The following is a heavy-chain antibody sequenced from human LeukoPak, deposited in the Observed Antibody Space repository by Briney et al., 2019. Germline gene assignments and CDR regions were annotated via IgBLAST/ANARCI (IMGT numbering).Heavy chain of an antibody. CDR3: AREGYSGYEDGFYYYNGMDV. CDR1: GFTFTSYS. CDR2: ISSSSSYI. V-gene: IGHV3-21*01. Sequence: PGGSLRLSCAASGFTFTSYSMDWVRQAPGKGLEWVSSISSSSSYIYYADSGTGRFTISRDNAKNSLYLQMNGLRAEDTAVYYCAREGYSGYEDGFYYYNGMDVWGQGTTVTVAS. D-gene: IGHD5-12*01. J-gene: IGHJ6*02.